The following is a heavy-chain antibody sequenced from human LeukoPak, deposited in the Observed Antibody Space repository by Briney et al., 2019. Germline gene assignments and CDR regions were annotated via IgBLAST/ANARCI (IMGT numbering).Heavy chain of an antibody. CDR3: AKVSRWLEGPIDY. V-gene: IGHV3-23*01. Sequence: PGGSLRLSCAASGFTFSSYAMSWVRQAPGKGPEWVSAISGSGGSTYYADSVKGRFTISRDNSKNTLYLQTNSLRAEDTAVYYCAKVSRWLEGPIDYWGQGTLVTVSS. CDR1: GFTFSSYA. D-gene: IGHD5-24*01. J-gene: IGHJ4*02. CDR2: ISGSGGST.